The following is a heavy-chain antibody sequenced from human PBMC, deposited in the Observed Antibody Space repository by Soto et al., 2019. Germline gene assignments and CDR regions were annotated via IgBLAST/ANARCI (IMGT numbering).Heavy chain of an antibody. D-gene: IGHD2-2*01. CDR2: INPNSGGT. V-gene: IGHV1-2*04. Sequence: ASVKVSCKASGYTFTGYYMHWVRQAPGQGLEWMGWINPNSGGTNYAQKFQGWVTMTRDTSISTAYMELNSLRAEDTAVYYCAREIVVARGASYLDYWGPGTLVTVSS. J-gene: IGHJ4*02. CDR1: GYTFTGYY. CDR3: AREIVVARGASYLDY.